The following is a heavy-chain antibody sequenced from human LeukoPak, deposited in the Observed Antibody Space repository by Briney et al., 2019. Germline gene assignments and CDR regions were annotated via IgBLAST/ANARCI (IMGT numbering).Heavy chain of an antibody. D-gene: IGHD1-26*01. J-gene: IGHJ3*02. CDR2: NSGST. CDR3: ARGRGYGGNYLRSFDI. Sequence: SETLSLTCTVSGDSIGSYLWSWIRQPPGKGLEWIGYNSGSTNYNPSLTSRVTILLDRSKNQFSLKLSSVTAVDTAIYYCARGRGYGGNYLRSFDIWGQGTMVTVSS. CDR1: GDSIGSYL. V-gene: IGHV4-59*08.